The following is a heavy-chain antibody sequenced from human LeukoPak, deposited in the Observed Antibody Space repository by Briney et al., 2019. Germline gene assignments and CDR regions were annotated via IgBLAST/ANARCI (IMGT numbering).Heavy chain of an antibody. D-gene: IGHD4-17*01. CDR3: ARDKSYGDSEDY. CDR1: GFTFSTYA. Sequence: PGGSLRLSCAASGFTFSTYAMSWVRQAPGKGLEWVANINQDGSVKYYVDSVKGRFTISRDNAKNSLYLQMNSLRAEDTAVYYCARDKSYGDSEDYWGQGTLVTVSS. V-gene: IGHV3-7*05. J-gene: IGHJ4*02. CDR2: INQDGSVK.